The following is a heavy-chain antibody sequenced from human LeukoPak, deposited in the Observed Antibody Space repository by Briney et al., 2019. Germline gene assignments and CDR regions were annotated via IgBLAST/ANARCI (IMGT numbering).Heavy chain of an antibody. CDR1: GGSISSGSYY. J-gene: IGHJ6*03. Sequence: SETLSLTRTVSGGSISSGSYYWSWIRQPAGKGLEWIGRIFTSGSTKYNPSLKSRVTISVDTSKNQFSLKLSSVTAADTAVYYCARGRTLYYYYYMDVWGKGTTVTISS. CDR2: IFTSGST. V-gene: IGHV4-61*02. CDR3: ARGRTLYYYYYMDV. D-gene: IGHD3/OR15-3a*01.